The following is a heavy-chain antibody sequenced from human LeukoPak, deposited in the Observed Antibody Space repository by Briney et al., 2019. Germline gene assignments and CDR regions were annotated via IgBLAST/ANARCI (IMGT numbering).Heavy chain of an antibody. CDR2: INHSGST. J-gene: IGHJ5*02. Sequence: SETLSLTCAVSDYSISSHNYWGWIRQPPGKGLEWIGEINHSGSTNYNPSLKSRVTISVDTSKNQFSLKLSSVTAADTAVYYCARGGYCSSTSCRNWFDPWGQGTLVTVSS. D-gene: IGHD2-2*01. V-gene: IGHV4-38-2*01. CDR1: DYSISSHNY. CDR3: ARGGYCSSTSCRNWFDP.